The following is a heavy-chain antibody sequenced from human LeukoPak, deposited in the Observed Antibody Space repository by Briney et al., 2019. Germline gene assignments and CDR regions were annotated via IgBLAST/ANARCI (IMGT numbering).Heavy chain of an antibody. J-gene: IGHJ4*02. CDR3: ARDSPYAPRASDS. CDR2: IYYSGST. V-gene: IGHV4-31*03. D-gene: IGHD2-2*01. Sequence: SETLSLTCTVSGGSISSGFYFWSWIRQRPGKGLEWIGHIYYSGSTYYNPSLKSRVTISVDTSKIQLSLKLSSVSAADTAVYYCARDSPYAPRASDSWGQGTLVTVSS. CDR1: GGSISSGFYF.